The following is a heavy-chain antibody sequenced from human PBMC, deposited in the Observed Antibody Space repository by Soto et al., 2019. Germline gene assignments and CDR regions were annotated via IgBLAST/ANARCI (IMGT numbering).Heavy chain of an antibody. Sequence: ASVKVSCKTSGYNFTNFDINCVRQAPGRVLVWMGWMNPSSGETGSAQNFQGRVTMTRDISTRTFFMQLTSLRSEDTAIYYCARLAEYCNGIKCYSNFDFWGRGTQVTVS. V-gene: IGHV1-8*01. CDR3: ARLAEYCNGIKCYSNFDF. CDR1: GYNFTNFD. J-gene: IGHJ4*01. D-gene: IGHD2-15*01. CDR2: MNPSSGET.